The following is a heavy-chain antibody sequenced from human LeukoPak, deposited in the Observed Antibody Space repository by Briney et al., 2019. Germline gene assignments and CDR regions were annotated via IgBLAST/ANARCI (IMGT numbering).Heavy chain of an antibody. CDR3: ARDSGYSGYDHIRGDY. D-gene: IGHD5-12*01. V-gene: IGHV1-46*01. J-gene: IGHJ4*02. CDR2: VNPTGATT. CDR1: GYTFTDYY. Sequence: GASVKVSCKASGYTFTDYYMHWVRQAPGQGLEWMGIVNPTGATTSYAQKFQGRVTMTSDMSTSIVYMELSSLRSEDTAVYYCARDSGYSGYDHIRGDYWGQGTLVTVSS.